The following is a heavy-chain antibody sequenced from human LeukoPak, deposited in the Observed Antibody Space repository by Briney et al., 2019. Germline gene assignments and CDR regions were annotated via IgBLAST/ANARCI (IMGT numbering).Heavy chain of an antibody. D-gene: IGHD2-15*01. V-gene: IGHV4-34*01. CDR2: INRSGST. CDR3: ARGKSHCSGGSCYSLTWFDP. Sequence: SETLSLTCAVYGGSFSGYYWSWIRQPPGKGLEWIGEINRSGSTNYNPSLKSRVTISVDTSKNQFSLKLSSVTAADTAVYYCARGKSHCSGGSCYSLTWFDPWGQGTLVTVSS. CDR1: GGSFSGYY. J-gene: IGHJ5*02.